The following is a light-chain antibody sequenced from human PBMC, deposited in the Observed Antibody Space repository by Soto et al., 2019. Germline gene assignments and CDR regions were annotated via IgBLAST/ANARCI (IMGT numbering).Light chain of an antibody. CDR3: QAWDGTILVV. CDR1: KLGDKY. J-gene: IGLJ2*01. V-gene: IGLV3-1*01. Sequence: SYELTQPPSVSVSPGQTASITCSGDKLGDKYASWYQQKPGQSPVLVIYQDTKRPSGIPERFYGSNSGNTATLTISGTQAMDEADYYCQAWDGTILVVFGGGIKVTVL. CDR2: QDT.